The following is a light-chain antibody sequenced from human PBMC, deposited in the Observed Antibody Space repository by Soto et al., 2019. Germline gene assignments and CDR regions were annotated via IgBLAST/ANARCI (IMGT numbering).Light chain of an antibody. Sequence: QSVLTQPPSSSGTPGQTITISCSGSSFNIGRETVHWYQQFPGTAPKLLMYSNDQRPSGVPDRFYGSKAGTSASLAISGLQFEDEADYYCATWDDSLNSPLFGGETKLTVL. CDR2: SND. CDR3: ATWDDSLNSPL. CDR1: SFNIGRET. J-gene: IGLJ2*01. V-gene: IGLV1-44*01.